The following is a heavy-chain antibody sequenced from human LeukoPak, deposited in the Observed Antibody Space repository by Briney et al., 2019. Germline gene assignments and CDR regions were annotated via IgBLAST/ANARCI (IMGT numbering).Heavy chain of an antibody. CDR2: IKQDGSEK. Sequence: QSGGSLRLSCAASGFTFSSYWMSWVRQAPGKGLEWVANIKQDGSEKYYVDSVKGRFTISRDNAKNSLYLQMNSLRAEDTAVYYCARDALSVLYYYYGMDVWAKGPRSPSP. CDR3: ARDALSVLYYYYGMDV. CDR1: GFTFSSYW. D-gene: IGHD3-10*01. J-gene: IGHJ6*02. V-gene: IGHV3-7*01.